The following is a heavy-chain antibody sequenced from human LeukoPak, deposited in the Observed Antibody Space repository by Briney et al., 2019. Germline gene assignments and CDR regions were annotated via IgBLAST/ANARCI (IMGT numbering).Heavy chain of an antibody. CDR3: ARNLLDYYDSSGYSDY. Sequence: GGSLRLSCAASGFTVSSNYMSWVRQAPGKGLEWVSGIYSGGSTYYADSVKGRFTISRDNSKNTLYLQMNSLRAEDTAVYYCARNLLDYYDSSGYSDYWGQGTLVTVSS. CDR1: GFTVSSNY. J-gene: IGHJ4*02. D-gene: IGHD3-22*01. CDR2: IYSGGST. V-gene: IGHV3-53*01.